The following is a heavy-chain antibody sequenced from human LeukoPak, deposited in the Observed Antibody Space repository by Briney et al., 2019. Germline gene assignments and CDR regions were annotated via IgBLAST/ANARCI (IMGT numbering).Heavy chain of an antibody. CDR3: AITAQYCSSTSCSDY. J-gene: IGHJ4*02. Sequence: PGGSLRLSCAASGFTFSSYSMNWVRQPPGKGLEWIGEIYHSGSTNYNPSLKSRVTISVDKSKNQFSLKLSSVTAADTAVYYCAITAQYCSSTSCSDYWGQGTLVTVSS. CDR2: IYHSGST. V-gene: IGHV4-4*02. D-gene: IGHD2-2*01. CDR1: GFTFSSYSM.